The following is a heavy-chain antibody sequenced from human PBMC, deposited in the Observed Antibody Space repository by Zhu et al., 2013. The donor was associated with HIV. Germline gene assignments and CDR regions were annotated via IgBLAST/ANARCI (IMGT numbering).Heavy chain of an antibody. CDR3: ARGGTRGYSYGLEY. CDR2: INPDSGGT. V-gene: IGHV1-2*02. D-gene: IGHD5-18*01. Sequence: ASVKVSCKASGYTFTGYFMHWVRQAPRQGLEWMGWINPDSGGTKYAQKFQGRVTMTRDTSITTAYMELSSLRSDDTALYYCARGGTRGYSYGLEYWGQGTLVTVSS. J-gene: IGHJ4*02. CDR1: GYTFTGYF.